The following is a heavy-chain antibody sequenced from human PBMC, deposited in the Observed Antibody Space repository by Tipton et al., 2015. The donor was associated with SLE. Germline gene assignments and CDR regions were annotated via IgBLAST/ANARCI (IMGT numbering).Heavy chain of an antibody. V-gene: IGHV4-34*01. CDR3: ARGVAIYWITYYDYYMDV. J-gene: IGHJ6*03. CDR2: INHSGRI. Sequence: TLSLTFTVYGESLSGHYWGWIRQPPGKGLEWIGDINHSGRIDYNPSLMSRVTISENTSKNQFSLTLSSVTAADTAVYYCARGVAIYWITYYDYYMDVWGKGTTVTVSS. CDR1: GESLSGHY. D-gene: IGHD3-9*01.